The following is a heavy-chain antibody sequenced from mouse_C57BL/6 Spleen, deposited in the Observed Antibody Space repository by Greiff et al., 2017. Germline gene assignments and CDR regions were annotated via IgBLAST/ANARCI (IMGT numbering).Heavy chain of an antibody. V-gene: IGHV14-3*01. D-gene: IGHD1-1*01. CDR3: AYYYGRSHWYFDV. Sequence: VQLQQSVAELVRPGASVKLSCTASGFTIKNTYMHWVKQRPEPGLEWIGRIDPANGNTKYAPQFPGQATITADTSSNTAYLQLSSLTSEDTAIYYCAYYYGRSHWYFDVWGTGTTVTVSS. J-gene: IGHJ1*03. CDR1: GFTIKNTY. CDR2: IDPANGNT.